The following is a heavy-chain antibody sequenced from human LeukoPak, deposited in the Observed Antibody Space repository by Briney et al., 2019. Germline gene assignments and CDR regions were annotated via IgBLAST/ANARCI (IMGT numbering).Heavy chain of an antibody. D-gene: IGHD3-10*01. V-gene: IGHV3-30*02. CDR3: AKDHLYGSGTDY. Sequence: GGSLRLSCAASGFTFSSYGMDWVRQAPGKGLGWVAFIRYDGSNKYYADSVKGRFTISRDNSKNTLYLQMNSLRAEDTAVYYCAKDHLYGSGTDYWGQGTLVTVSS. CDR1: GFTFSSYG. J-gene: IGHJ4*02. CDR2: IRYDGSNK.